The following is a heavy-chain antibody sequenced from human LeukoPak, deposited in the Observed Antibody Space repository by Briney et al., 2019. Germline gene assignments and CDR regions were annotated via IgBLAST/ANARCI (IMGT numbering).Heavy chain of an antibody. Sequence: ASVKVSCKASGYTFTSYGISWVRQAPGQGLEWMGWISAYNGNTNYAQKLQGRVTMTTDTSTSTAYMELRSLRSDDTAVYYCARDTRIAVAGTNWFDPWGQGTLVTVS. CDR2: ISAYNGNT. CDR1: GYTFTSYG. D-gene: IGHD6-19*01. CDR3: ARDTRIAVAGTNWFDP. J-gene: IGHJ5*02. V-gene: IGHV1-18*01.